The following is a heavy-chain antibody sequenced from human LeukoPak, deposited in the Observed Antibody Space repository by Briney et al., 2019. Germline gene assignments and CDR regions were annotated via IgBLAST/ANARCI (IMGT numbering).Heavy chain of an antibody. V-gene: IGHV3-7*01. Sequence: QPGGSLRLSCAASGFTFSTSWMSWVRQAPGKGLEWVANIKQDGSERYYVGSVKGRFTISRDNAKNSLYLQMNSLRAEDTAVYYCARHDFASPFDYWGQGILVTVSS. D-gene: IGHD2-21*02. CDR1: GFTFSTSW. J-gene: IGHJ4*02. CDR3: ARHDFASPFDY. CDR2: IKQDGSER.